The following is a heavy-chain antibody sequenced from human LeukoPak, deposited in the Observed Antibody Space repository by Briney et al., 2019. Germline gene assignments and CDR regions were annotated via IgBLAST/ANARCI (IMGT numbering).Heavy chain of an antibody. CDR1: GFTFSGSA. J-gene: IGHJ4*02. D-gene: IGHD6-13*01. V-gene: IGHV3-73*01. CDR3: TRAGAAAGTVDY. CDR2: IRSKANSYAT. Sequence: QPGGSLRLSCAASGFTFSGSAMHWVRQASGKGLEWVGRIRSKANSYATAYAASVKGRFTISRDDSRNTAYLQMNSLKTEDTAVYYCTRAGAAAGTVDYWGQGTLVTVSS.